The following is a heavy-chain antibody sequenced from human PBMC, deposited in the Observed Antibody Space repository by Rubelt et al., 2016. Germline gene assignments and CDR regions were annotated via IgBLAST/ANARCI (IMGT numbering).Heavy chain of an antibody. V-gene: IGHV3-74*01. CDR2: INTDGSST. CDR3: ARAVPFDY. CDR1: GFTFSNYP. Sequence: GGGLVQPGGSLRLSCAASGFTFSNYPMHWVRQAPGKGPVWVSRINTDGSSTNYADSVKGRFTISRDNAKNSLYLQMNSLRAEDTAVYYCARAVPFDYWGQGTLVTVSS. J-gene: IGHJ4*02.